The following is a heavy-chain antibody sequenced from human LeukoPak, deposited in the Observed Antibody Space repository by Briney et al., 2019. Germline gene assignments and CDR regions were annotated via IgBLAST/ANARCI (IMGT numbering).Heavy chain of an antibody. V-gene: IGHV3-48*03. CDR3: ARDKNVAAGPRVLFDY. D-gene: IGHD6-13*01. CDR2: ISGSASSI. CDR1: GFTFSSYE. J-gene: IGHJ4*02. Sequence: GGSLRLSCAASGFTFSSYEMNWVRQAPGKGLEWVSYISGSASSIYYADSVKGRFTISRDNAKNSLYLQMNSLRAEDTAVYYCARDKNVAAGPRVLFDYWGRGTLVTVSS.